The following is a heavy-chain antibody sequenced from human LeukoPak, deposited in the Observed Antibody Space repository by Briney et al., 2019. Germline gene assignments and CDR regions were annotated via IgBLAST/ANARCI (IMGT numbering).Heavy chain of an antibody. CDR1: GGSFSGYY. CDR3: ASQGYSSGRDY. J-gene: IGHJ4*02. V-gene: IGHV4-34*01. CDR2: INHSGST. Sequence: SETLSLTCAVHGGSFSGYYWSWIRQPPGKGLEWIGEINHSGSTNYNPSLKSRVTISVDTSKNQFSLKLSSVTAADTAVYYCASQGYSSGRDYWGQGTLVTVSS. D-gene: IGHD6-19*01.